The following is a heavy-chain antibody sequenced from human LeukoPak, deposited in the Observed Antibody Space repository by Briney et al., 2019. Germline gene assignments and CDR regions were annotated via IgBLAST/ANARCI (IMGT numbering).Heavy chain of an antibody. CDR1: GGSIGSGTYY. Sequence: KSSETLSLTCTVSGGSIGSGTYYWGWIRQSPGKGLEWIGNIYHSGNTYYNPSLKSRVSLSVDTSENQFSLKLSSVTAADTAVYYCAGTYSLYDPFDIWGQGTMVTVSS. D-gene: IGHD6-13*01. CDR3: AGTYSLYDPFDI. V-gene: IGHV4-39*07. J-gene: IGHJ3*02. CDR2: IYHSGNT.